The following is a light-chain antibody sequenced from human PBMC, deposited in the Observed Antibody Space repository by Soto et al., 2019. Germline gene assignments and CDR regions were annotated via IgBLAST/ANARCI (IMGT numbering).Light chain of an antibody. CDR1: SSNIGSNY. CDR2: RNN. Sequence: QSVLTQPPSASGTPGQRVTISCSGSSSNIGSNYVYWYQQLPGTAPKLLIYRNNRRPSGVPDRFSGSKSGTSASLAISGLRSEDEADYYCAAWDDSLSGNVFGTGTKLTVL. CDR3: AAWDDSLSGNV. V-gene: IGLV1-47*01. J-gene: IGLJ1*01.